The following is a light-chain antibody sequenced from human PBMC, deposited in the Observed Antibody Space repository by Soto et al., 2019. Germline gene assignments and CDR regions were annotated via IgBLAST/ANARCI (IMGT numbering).Light chain of an antibody. V-gene: IGLV2-14*03. Sequence: QSALTQPASVSGSPGQSITISCTGTSSDIATSDYVSWFQHHPGEAPKIILYDVNNRPSGVSDRFSGSNSGNTASLTISGLQAEDDADYYCSSFTASDALLFGGGTKLTVL. CDR3: SSFTASDALL. CDR2: DVN. J-gene: IGLJ2*01. CDR1: SSDIATSDY.